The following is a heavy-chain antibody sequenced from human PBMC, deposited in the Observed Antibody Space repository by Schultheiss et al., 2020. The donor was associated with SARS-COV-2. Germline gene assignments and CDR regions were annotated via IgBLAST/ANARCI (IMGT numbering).Heavy chain of an antibody. CDR2: IWYDGSNK. CDR3: AKDRKNHYYDSIGFYSVFDY. J-gene: IGHJ4*02. Sequence: GGSLRLSCTASGFTFSSYAMHWVRQAPGKGLEWVAVIWYDGSNKYYADSVKGRFRISRDNSKNTLYLQVNRLRADDTAVYYCAKDRKNHYYDSIGFYSVFDYWGQGTLVTVSS. D-gene: IGHD3-22*01. V-gene: IGHV3-33*06. CDR1: GFTFSSYA.